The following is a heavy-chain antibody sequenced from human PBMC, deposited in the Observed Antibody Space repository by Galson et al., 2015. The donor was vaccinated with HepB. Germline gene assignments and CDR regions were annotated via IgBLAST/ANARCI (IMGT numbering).Heavy chain of an antibody. CDR2: INGRGSTR. V-gene: IGHV3-23*01. CDR1: GFIFRHHA. D-gene: IGHD3-16*01. Sequence: SLRLSCAGSGFIFRHHAMAWIRQAPGKGLEWVSGINGRGSTRSYSDAVKGRFSISRDNSKDTVFIQMENLRAEDTAVYYCVKEGSWFGGDWFDPWGQGALVTVS. CDR3: VKEGSWFGGDWFDP. J-gene: IGHJ5*02.